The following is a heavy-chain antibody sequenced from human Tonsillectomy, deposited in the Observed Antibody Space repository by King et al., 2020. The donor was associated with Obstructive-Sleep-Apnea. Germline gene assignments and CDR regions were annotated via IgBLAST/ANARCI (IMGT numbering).Heavy chain of an antibody. CDR1: GGSISSGGYY. CDR3: ARGRYCSGGSCYSSYFDY. J-gene: IGHJ4*02. Sequence: VQLQESGPGLVKPSQTLSLTCTVSGGSISSGGYYWSWIRQHPGKGLEWIGYIYYSGSTYYNPSLKSRVTISVDPSKNQFSLKLHSVTAADTAVYYCARGRYCSGGSCYSSYFDYWGQGTLVTVSS. V-gene: IGHV4-31*03. CDR2: IYYSGST. D-gene: IGHD2-15*01.